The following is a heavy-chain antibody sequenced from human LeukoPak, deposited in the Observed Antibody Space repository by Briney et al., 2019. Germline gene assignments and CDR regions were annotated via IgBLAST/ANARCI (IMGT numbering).Heavy chain of an antibody. CDR3: AGRGTGTTLASDY. Sequence: GESLKISCKVSGYTFTTYWIGWVRQMPGKGLEWMGIIYPADSDTRYSPSFQGQVTISVDKSISTAYLQWSSLKASDTAIYYCAGRGTGTTLASDYWGQGTLVTVSS. J-gene: IGHJ4*02. D-gene: IGHD1-1*01. V-gene: IGHV5-51*01. CDR2: IYPADSDT. CDR1: GYTFTTYW.